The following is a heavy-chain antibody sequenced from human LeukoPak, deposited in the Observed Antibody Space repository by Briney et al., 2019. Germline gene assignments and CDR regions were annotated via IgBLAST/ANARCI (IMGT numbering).Heavy chain of an antibody. CDR1: GGSISSYY. CDR3: ARDLDCSSTSCSDY. Sequence: SETLSLTCTVSGGSISSYYWSWIRQPAGKGLEWIGRIYTSGSTNYNPSLKSRVTMSVDTSKNQFSLKLSSVTAADTAVYCCARDLDCSSTSCSDYWGQGTLVTVSS. J-gene: IGHJ4*02. CDR2: IYTSGST. V-gene: IGHV4-4*07. D-gene: IGHD2-2*01.